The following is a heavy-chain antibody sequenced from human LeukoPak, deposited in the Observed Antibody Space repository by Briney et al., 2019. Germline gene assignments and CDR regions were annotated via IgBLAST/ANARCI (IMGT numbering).Heavy chain of an antibody. V-gene: IGHV3-48*04. D-gene: IGHD3-22*01. CDR3: ARAGGGYGYFDY. CDR1: GFTFSSYN. Sequence: GGSLRLSCAASGFTFSSYNINWVRKAPGKGLEWVSYISSSSSTIYYVESVKGRFTISRDNAKNALYLQMDSLRAEDTAVYYCARAGGGYGYFDYWGQGTLVTVSS. CDR2: ISSSSSTI. J-gene: IGHJ4*02.